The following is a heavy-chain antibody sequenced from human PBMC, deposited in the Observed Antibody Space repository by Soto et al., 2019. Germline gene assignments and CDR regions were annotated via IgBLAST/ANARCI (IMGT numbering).Heavy chain of an antibody. CDR3: ARVGGDTTSSFDY. Sequence: QVQLQESGPGLVKPSQTLSLTCTVSGGSISSGGYYWSWIRQHPGKGLEWIGYTHYSGTYYNPSLKGRASISGDTSKNQFSLKLGSVTAADTAVYYCARVGGDTTSSFDYWGQGTLVTVSS. V-gene: IGHV4-31*03. CDR2: THYSGT. CDR1: GGSISSGGYY. J-gene: IGHJ4*02. D-gene: IGHD2-2*01.